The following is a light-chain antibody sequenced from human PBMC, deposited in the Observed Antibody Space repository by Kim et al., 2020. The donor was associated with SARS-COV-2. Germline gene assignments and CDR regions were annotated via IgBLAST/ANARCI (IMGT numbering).Light chain of an antibody. CDR2: EAS. CDR1: QDIRNY. Sequence: DVQMTQSPSSLSASVGDRVTITCQASQDIRNYLNWYQEKPGKAPKLLIYEASKLETGVPSRFSGSGSGTDFTFTISSLQPEDIATYYCQQYDNLPLTFGGGTKVDIK. V-gene: IGKV1-33*01. J-gene: IGKJ4*01. CDR3: QQYDNLPLT.